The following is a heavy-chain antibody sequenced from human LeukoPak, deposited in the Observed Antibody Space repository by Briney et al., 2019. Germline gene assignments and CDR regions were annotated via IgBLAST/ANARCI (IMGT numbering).Heavy chain of an antibody. CDR3: ARIPTYQPLLAPSYYYMDV. V-gene: IGHV3-23*01. Sequence: PGGSLRLSCAVSGFTFSNYAMTWVRQAPGKGLEWVSPIGGSGSSTYYADSVRGRFTISRDNSKNTLYLQMNSLRADDTAVYYCARIPTYQPLLAPSYYYMDVWGKGTTVTVSS. CDR2: IGGSGSST. D-gene: IGHD2-2*01. J-gene: IGHJ6*03. CDR1: GFTFSNYA.